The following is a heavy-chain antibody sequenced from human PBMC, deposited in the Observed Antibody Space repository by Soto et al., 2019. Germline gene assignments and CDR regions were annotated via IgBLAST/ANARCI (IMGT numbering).Heavy chain of an antibody. CDR2: IDWDDDK. V-gene: IGHV2-70*11. CDR1: GFSLSTSGMC. CDR3: ARSSMVRGVIITHPFDF. D-gene: IGHD3-10*01. Sequence: SGPTLVNPTQTLTLTCTFSGFSLSTSGMCVSWIRQPPGKALEWLARIDWDDDKYYSTSLKTRLTISKDTSKNQVVLTMTNMDPVDTATYYCARSSMVRGVIITHPFDFWGQGTLVTVSS. J-gene: IGHJ4*02.